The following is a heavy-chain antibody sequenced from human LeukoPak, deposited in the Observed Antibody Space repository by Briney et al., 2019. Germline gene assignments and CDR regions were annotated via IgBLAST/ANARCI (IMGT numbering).Heavy chain of an antibody. CDR2: IYYSGST. D-gene: IGHD3-3*01. V-gene: IGHV4-59*01. CDR3: ARGIGIFGVVISYYYYMDV. Sequence: KPSETLSLTCTVSGGSISSYYWSWIRQPPGKGLEWIGYIYYSGSTNYNPSLKSRVTISVDTSKNQFSLKLSSVTAADTAVYYCARGIGIFGVVISYYYYMDVWGKGTTVTVSS. CDR1: GGSISSYY. J-gene: IGHJ6*03.